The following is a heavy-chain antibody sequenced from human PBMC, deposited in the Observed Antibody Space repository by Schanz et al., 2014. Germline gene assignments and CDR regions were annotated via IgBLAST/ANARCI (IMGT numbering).Heavy chain of an antibody. D-gene: IGHD2-21*01. CDR3: AKGQGAVINNWYFDL. CDR2: IDGRGITT. J-gene: IGHJ2*01. CDR1: GFTFSTCA. V-gene: IGHV3-23*01. Sequence: ESGGGVVQPGRSLRLSCAASGFTFSTCAMHWVRQAPGKGLEWVAIIDGRGITTFYADSVKGRFTISRDNSMNTLSLQMNGLSADDTAIYYCAKGQGAVINNWYFDLWGRGTLVTVSS.